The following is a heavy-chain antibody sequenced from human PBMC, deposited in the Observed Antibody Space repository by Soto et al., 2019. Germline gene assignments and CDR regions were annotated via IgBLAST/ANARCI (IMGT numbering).Heavy chain of an antibody. D-gene: IGHD1-26*01. CDR2: ITGGGDST. J-gene: IGHJ2*01. CDR3: VKKIAGTTTSGAYWYFDL. Sequence: EVQLLESGGGLVQPGGSLRLSCAASGFTFSSFAMNWVRQAPGKGLEWVSGITGGGDSTFYADSVKGRFTISRVQSKNTVYLQMNSLRAEDTAVYYCVKKIAGTTTSGAYWYFDLWAVAPWSLSPQ. V-gene: IGHV3-23*01. CDR1: GFTFSSFA.